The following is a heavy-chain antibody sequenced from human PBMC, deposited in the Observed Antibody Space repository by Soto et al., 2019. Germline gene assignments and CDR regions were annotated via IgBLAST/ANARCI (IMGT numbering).Heavy chain of an antibody. Sequence: QVQLQQWGAGLLKPSETLSLICAVYGGSFSGYYWSWIRQPPGKGLEWIGEINHSGSTNYNPSLKSRVTISVDTSKNQFSLKLSSVTAADTAVYYCARWYLQYSSSWFDPWGQGTLVTVSS. CDR1: GGSFSGYY. CDR2: INHSGST. V-gene: IGHV4-34*01. CDR3: ARWYLQYSSSWFDP. D-gene: IGHD6-13*01. J-gene: IGHJ5*02.